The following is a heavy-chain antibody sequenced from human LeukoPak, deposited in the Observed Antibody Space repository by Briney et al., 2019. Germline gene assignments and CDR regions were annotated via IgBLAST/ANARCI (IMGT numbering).Heavy chain of an antibody. J-gene: IGHJ6*03. Sequence: SETLSLTCTVSGGSISSYYWSWIRQPPGKGLEWIGYIYYSGSTNYNPSLKSRVTTSVDTSKNQFSLKLSSVTAADTAVYYCAREIRYKYYYGSEGDYYYYYYMDVWGKGTTVTISS. D-gene: IGHD3-10*01. V-gene: IGHV4-59*01. CDR1: GGSISSYY. CDR3: AREIRYKYYYGSEGDYYYYYYMDV. CDR2: IYYSGST.